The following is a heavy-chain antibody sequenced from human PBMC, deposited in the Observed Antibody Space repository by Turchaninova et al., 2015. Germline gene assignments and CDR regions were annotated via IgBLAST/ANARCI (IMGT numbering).Heavy chain of an antibody. CDR3: AKARGSLSPLSRIFDY. V-gene: IGHV3-23*01. D-gene: IGHD2/OR15-2a*01. CDR2: ISGNGDST. J-gene: IGHJ4*02. CDR1: GFPFSSHA. Sequence: EVQLLESGGGLVQPGGSLRLSCAGSGFPFSSHAMRWVRQAPGEGVEGVSIISGNGDSTYYADSVKGRFTISRDKSKNTLYLQMNSLRAEDTAVYFCAKARGSLSPLSRIFDYWGQGTLVTVSS.